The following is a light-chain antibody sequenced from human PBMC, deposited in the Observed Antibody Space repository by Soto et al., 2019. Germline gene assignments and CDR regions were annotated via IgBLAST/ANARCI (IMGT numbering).Light chain of an antibody. CDR3: SSYTGSSTVV. V-gene: IGLV2-14*03. Sequence: QSALTQPASVSGSPGQSITISCTGTRSDVGGYNYVSWCQQHPRKASTPIIYDVSNGPSRGSNRVSGSKSGNTASLTISGLQAEDEADYYCSSYTGSSTVVFVGGTKLTVL. J-gene: IGLJ2*01. CDR2: DVS. CDR1: RSDVGGYNY.